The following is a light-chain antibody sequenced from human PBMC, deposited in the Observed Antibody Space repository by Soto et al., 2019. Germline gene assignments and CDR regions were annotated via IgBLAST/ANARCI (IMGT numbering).Light chain of an antibody. J-gene: IGLJ1*01. Sequence: SVLTQPPSASGTPGQGVTISCSGSTSNIGSNYVYWYQQLPGTAPKLLIYRNNQRPSGVPDRFSGSKSGTSASLAISGLRSDDEADYYCATWDDSLNAYVFGPGTKVTVL. V-gene: IGLV1-47*01. CDR2: RNN. CDR1: TSNIGSNY. CDR3: ATWDDSLNAYV.